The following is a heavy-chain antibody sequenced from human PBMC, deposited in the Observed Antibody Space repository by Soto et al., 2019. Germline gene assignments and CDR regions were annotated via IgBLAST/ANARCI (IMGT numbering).Heavy chain of an antibody. D-gene: IGHD6-13*01. CDR1: GGTFSSYA. J-gene: IGHJ6*02. CDR3: ARDSGFGAEAAGYYYYYGMDV. V-gene: IGHV1-69*13. Sequence: GASVKVSCKASGGTFSSYAISWVRQAPGQGLGWMGGIIPIFGTANYAQKFQGRVTITADESTSTAYMELSSLRSEDTAVYYCARDSGFGAEAAGYYYYYGMDVWGQGTTVTVS. CDR2: IIPIFGTA.